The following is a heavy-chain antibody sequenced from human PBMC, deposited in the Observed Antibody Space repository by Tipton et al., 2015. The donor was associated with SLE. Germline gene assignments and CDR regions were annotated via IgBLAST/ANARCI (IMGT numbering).Heavy chain of an antibody. D-gene: IGHD2-15*01. V-gene: IGHV4-39*07. Sequence: TLSLTCTVSGDTIDGNTYFWDWIRQPPGKGLMLIGSISYSGATSYNPSLKSRVTISVDTSKNHFSLSVRSVTAADTAVYYCARHSGMVDSGWIDPWGQGILVTVSS. CDR1: GDTIDGNTYF. CDR3: ARHSGMVDSGWIDP. CDR2: ISYSGAT. J-gene: IGHJ5*02.